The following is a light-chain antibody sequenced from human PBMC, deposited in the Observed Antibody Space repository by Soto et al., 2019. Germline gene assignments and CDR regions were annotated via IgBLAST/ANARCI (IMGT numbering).Light chain of an antibody. CDR3: QQYGSSLGVT. V-gene: IGKV3-20*01. CDR1: QSVSSSY. J-gene: IGKJ4*01. CDR2: GAS. Sequence: EIVLTQSPGTLSLSPGERATLSCRASQSVSSSYLAWYRQKPGQAPRLLIYGASSRATGIPDRFSGSGSGTDFTLTISRLEPEDFAVYYCQQYGSSLGVTFGGGTKVEIK.